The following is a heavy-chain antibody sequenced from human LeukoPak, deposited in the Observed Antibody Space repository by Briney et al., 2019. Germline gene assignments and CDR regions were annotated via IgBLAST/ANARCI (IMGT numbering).Heavy chain of an antibody. V-gene: IGHV3-7*03. D-gene: IGHD6-19*01. J-gene: IGHJ4*02. CDR2: IKQDGSEK. CDR3: ARHSSGWYDY. CDR1: GFTFSSYA. Sequence: PGGSLRLSCAASGFTFSSYAMSWVRQAPGKGLEWVANIKQDGSEKYYVDSVKGRFTISRDNAKNSLYLQMNSLRAEDTAVYYCARHSSGWYDYWGQGTLVIVSS.